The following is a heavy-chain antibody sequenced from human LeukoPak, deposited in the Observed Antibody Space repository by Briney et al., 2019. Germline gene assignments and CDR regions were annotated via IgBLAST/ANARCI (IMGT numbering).Heavy chain of an antibody. D-gene: IGHD6-19*01. CDR1: GYTFTGYY. J-gene: IGHJ4*02. CDR2: INPNNSDT. CDR3: ARQVGGSFDY. Sequence: ASVKVSCKASGYTFTGYYMHWVRQAPGEGIEWMGWINPNNSDTIYAQKFQGRVTMTRETSLSTGYMQLSSLRSDDTAVYYCARQVGGSFDYWGQGTLVTVSS. V-gene: IGHV1-2*02.